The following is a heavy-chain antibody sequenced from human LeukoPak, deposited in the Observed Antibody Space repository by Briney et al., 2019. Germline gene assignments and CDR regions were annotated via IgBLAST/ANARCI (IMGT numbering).Heavy chain of an antibody. D-gene: IGHD4-17*01. CDR1: GGSISSYY. V-gene: IGHV4-59*08. CDR2: IYYSGST. J-gene: IGHJ4*02. Sequence: PSETLSLTCTVSGGSISSYYWSWIRQPPGKGLEWIGYIYYSGSTNYNPSLESRVTISVDTSKNQFSLKLSSVTAADTAVYYCASLDYGDYVLWGQGTLVTVSS. CDR3: ASLDYGDYVL.